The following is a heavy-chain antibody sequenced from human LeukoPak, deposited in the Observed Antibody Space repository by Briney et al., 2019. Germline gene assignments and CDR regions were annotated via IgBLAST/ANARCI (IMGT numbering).Heavy chain of an antibody. CDR3: AKRLSFGVAIGDLDY. CDR1: GFTFSNYA. J-gene: IGHJ4*02. Sequence: GGSLRLSCAASGFTFSNYAMSWVRQAPGKGLEWVSAISGSGDSTYYADSVKGRFTISRDSSMETLYLQMNSLRAEGTATYFCAKRLSFGVAIGDLDYWGQGTLVTVSS. V-gene: IGHV3-23*01. CDR2: ISGSGDST. D-gene: IGHD3-3*01.